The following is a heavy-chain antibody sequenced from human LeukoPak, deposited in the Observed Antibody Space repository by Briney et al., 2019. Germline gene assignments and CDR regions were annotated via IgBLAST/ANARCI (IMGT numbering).Heavy chain of an antibody. V-gene: IGHV5-51*01. CDR1: GYSFTSYW. J-gene: IGHJ3*02. Sequence: GESLKISCKGSGYSFTSYWIGWVRQMPGKGLEWMGIIYPGDSDTRYSPSFQGQVTISADKSISTAYLQWSSLKASDTAMYYCARHRWQQLADDAFDIWGQGTMVTVSS. CDR2: IYPGDSDT. CDR3: ARHRWQQLADDAFDI. D-gene: IGHD6-13*01.